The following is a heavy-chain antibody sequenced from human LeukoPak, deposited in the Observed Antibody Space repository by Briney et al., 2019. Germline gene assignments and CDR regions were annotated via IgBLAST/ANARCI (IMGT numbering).Heavy chain of an antibody. V-gene: IGHV3-30-3*01. Sequence: GGSLRLSCAASGFTFSSYAMHWVRQAPGKGLEWVAVISYDGSNKYYADSVKGRFTISRDNSKNTLYLQMNSLRAEDTAVYYCARDPLAYCGGDCYSGAFDIWGQGTMVTVSS. D-gene: IGHD2-21*01. CDR2: ISYDGSNK. CDR1: GFTFSSYA. J-gene: IGHJ3*02. CDR3: ARDPLAYCGGDCYSGAFDI.